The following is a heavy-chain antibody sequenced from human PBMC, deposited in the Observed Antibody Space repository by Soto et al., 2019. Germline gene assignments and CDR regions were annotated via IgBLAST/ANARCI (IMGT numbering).Heavy chain of an antibody. Sequence: SETLSLTCVVSGGSVSTSNWWNWVRQPPGKGLEWIGEIYHGGSSNYNPSLKSRVAMSVDKSKNQVSLKLTSVTAADTAVYYCARAGRGYCSGGSCYSGLHGMDVWGQGTTVTVSS. CDR3: ARAGRGYCSGGSCYSGLHGMDV. CDR2: IYHGGSS. CDR1: GGSVSTSNW. J-gene: IGHJ6*02. D-gene: IGHD2-15*01. V-gene: IGHV4-4*02.